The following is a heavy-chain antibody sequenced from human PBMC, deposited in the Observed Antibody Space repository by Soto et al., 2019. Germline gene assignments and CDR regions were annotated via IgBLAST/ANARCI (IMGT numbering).Heavy chain of an antibody. CDR3: ARRLRGCSSSSCYGIDY. CDR1: GFTFSSYW. V-gene: IGHV3-7*01. J-gene: IGHJ4*02. D-gene: IGHD2-2*01. CDR2: IKQDGSEK. Sequence: EVQLVESGGGLVQPGGSLRLSCAASGFTFSSYWMTWVRQAPGKGLEWVANIKQDGSEKYYVDSVRGRFTVSRDNAKNWLFLEMNSVRGEDTAVYYCARRLRGCSSSSCYGIDYWGQGILVTVSS.